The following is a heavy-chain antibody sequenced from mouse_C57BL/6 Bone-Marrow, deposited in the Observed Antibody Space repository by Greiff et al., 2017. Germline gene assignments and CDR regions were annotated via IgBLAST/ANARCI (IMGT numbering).Heavy chain of an antibody. CDR1: GYAFSSSW. Sequence: VQLQQPGPELVKPGASVKLSCKASGYAFSSSWMHWVKQRPGQGLEWIGRIYPGDGDTNYNGKFKGKATLTADKSSSTAYMQLSSLTSEDSAVYFCARGYYETGGFAYWGQGTLVTVSA. V-gene: IGHV1-82*01. D-gene: IGHD2-3*01. J-gene: IGHJ3*01. CDR3: ARGYYETGGFAY. CDR2: IYPGDGDT.